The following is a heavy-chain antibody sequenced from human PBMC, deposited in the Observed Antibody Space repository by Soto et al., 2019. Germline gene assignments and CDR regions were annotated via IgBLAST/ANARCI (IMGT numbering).Heavy chain of an antibody. CDR3: ARVEYGCSSTSCTFDY. Sequence: SVKVSCKASGGTFSSYAISWVRQAPGQGLEWMGGIIPIFGTANYAQKFQGRVTITADESTSTAYMELSSLRSEDTAVYYCARVEYGCSSTSCTFDYWGQGTLVTVSS. V-gene: IGHV1-69*13. D-gene: IGHD2-2*01. CDR2: IIPIFGTA. J-gene: IGHJ4*02. CDR1: GGTFSSYA.